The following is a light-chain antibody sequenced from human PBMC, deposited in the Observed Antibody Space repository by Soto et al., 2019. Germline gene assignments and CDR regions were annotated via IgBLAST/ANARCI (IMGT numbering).Light chain of an antibody. Sequence: DSQMTQSPYSLSASVGDRVTITCRASQSISSYLYWYQQKPGKAPKLLIYAASSLQSGVPSRFSGSVSGTDFTLTISSLQPEDCATYYCQQSYSTPWTFGQGTKVEIK. J-gene: IGKJ1*01. CDR3: QQSYSTPWT. CDR1: QSISSY. V-gene: IGKV1-39*01. CDR2: AAS.